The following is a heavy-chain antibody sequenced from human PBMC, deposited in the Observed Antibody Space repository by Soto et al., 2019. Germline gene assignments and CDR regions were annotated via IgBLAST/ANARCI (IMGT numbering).Heavy chain of an antibody. Sequence: GGCLRLSCAASGLSFSNADMNWVRPAPGKGLEWVGRIKSKTNSGTTDYAAPVKGRFIISRDDSKNTLYLQMNSLKTEDTAVYYCTTDVEWFDPWGQGTLVTVSS. CDR2: IKSKTNSGTT. CDR1: GLSFSNAD. CDR3: TTDVEWFDP. J-gene: IGHJ5*02. D-gene: IGHD1-1*01. V-gene: IGHV3-15*07.